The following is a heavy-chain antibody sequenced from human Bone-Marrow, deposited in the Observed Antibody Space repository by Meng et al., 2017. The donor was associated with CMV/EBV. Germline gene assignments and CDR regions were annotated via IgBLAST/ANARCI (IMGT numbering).Heavy chain of an antibody. CDR3: ARDRSNCFEY. D-gene: IGHD3-10*01. CDR2: ISYDGSDK. V-gene: IGHV3-30*03. J-gene: IGHJ4*02. CDR1: GFTFSSYI. Sequence: GESLKISCAASGFTFSSYIIRWVRQAPGKGLEWVAVISYDGSDKHYADSVKGRFTISRDNSKNTLYLQMNSLRAEDTAVYYCARDRSNCFEYWGQGTLVTVSS.